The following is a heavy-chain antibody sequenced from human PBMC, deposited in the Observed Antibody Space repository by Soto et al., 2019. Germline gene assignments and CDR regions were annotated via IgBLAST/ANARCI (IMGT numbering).Heavy chain of an antibody. CDR1: GGTFSSYA. V-gene: IGHV1-69*01. Sequence: QVQLVQSGAEVKKPGSSVKVSCKASGGTFSSYAISCVRQAPGQGLEWMGGIIPIFGTANYAQKFQGRVTITADESTSTAYMELSSLRSEDTAVYYCWMTTVTTSHVGDWGQGTLVTVSS. D-gene: IGHD4-17*01. J-gene: IGHJ4*02. CDR2: IIPIFGTA. CDR3: WMTTVTTSHVGD.